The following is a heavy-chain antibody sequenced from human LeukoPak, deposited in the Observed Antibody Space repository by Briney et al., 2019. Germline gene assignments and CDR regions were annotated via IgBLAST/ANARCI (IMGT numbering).Heavy chain of an antibody. D-gene: IGHD3-3*01. CDR2: ISAYNGNT. CDR1: GYTFTSYG. J-gene: IGHJ6*02. CDR3: ARGPNYDFWSGSSWYYGMDV. Sequence: ASVKVSCKASGYTFTSYGISWVRQAPGQGLEWMGWISAYNGNTNYAQKLQGRVTMTTDTSTSTAYMELRSLRSDDTAVYYCARGPNYDFWSGSSWYYGMDVWGQGTTVTVSS. V-gene: IGHV1-18*01.